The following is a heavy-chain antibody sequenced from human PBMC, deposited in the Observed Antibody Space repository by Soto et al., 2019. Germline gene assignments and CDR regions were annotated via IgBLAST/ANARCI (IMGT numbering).Heavy chain of an antibody. D-gene: IGHD3-10*01. J-gene: IGHJ5*02. CDR1: GYTFSTYG. CDR2: ISPYNGNT. Sequence: QVQLVQSGAEVKKPGASVKVSCKTSGYTFSTYGITWVRQAPGQGLEWMGWISPYNGNTNYAQKVQGRVTMTTDTFRSTAYRELRSLSSDDTAVYYGARGRLQWFGEGFDPWGQGTLVTVSS. V-gene: IGHV1-18*01. CDR3: ARGRLQWFGEGFDP.